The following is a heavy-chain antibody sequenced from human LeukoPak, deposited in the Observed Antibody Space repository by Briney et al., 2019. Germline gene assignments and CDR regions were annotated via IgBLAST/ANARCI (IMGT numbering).Heavy chain of an antibody. V-gene: IGHV4-34*01. Sequence: SETLSLTCAVYGGSFSGYYWSWIRQPPGKGLEWIGEINHSGSTNYNPSLKSRVTISVDTSKNQFSLKLDSVTAADTAVYYCARGGGYCGGDCHPYYYYGMDVWGQGTTVTVSS. J-gene: IGHJ6*02. CDR1: GGSFSGYY. CDR3: ARGGGYCGGDCHPYYYYGMDV. D-gene: IGHD2-21*02. CDR2: INHSGST.